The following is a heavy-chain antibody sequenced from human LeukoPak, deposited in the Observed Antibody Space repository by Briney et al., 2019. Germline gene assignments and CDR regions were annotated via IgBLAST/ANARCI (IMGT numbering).Heavy chain of an antibody. Sequence: SETLSLNCTVSGGSISSYYWRWIRQPPGKGLEWIGYNSGTTNYNPSLKSRVTISVDTSKNQFSLKLSSVTAADTAVYYCARGVYIAAAQYGYWGQGTLVTVSS. D-gene: IGHD6-13*01. CDR3: ARGVYIAAAQYGY. CDR1: GGSISSYY. CDR2: NSGTT. J-gene: IGHJ4*02. V-gene: IGHV4-59*01.